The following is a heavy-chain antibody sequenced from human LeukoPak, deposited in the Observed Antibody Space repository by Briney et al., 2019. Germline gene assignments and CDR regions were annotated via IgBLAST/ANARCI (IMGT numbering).Heavy chain of an antibody. D-gene: IGHD1-26*01. V-gene: IGHV3-48*01. CDR2: ISSSSSTI. Sequence: GGSLRLSCAASGFTFSSYNMNWVRQAPGKGLEWVSYISSSSSTIYYADSVKGRFTISRDNAKNSLYLQMNSLRAEDTAVYYCARGRSYSDYWGQGTLVTVSS. CDR3: ARGRSYSDY. CDR1: GFTFSSYN. J-gene: IGHJ4*02.